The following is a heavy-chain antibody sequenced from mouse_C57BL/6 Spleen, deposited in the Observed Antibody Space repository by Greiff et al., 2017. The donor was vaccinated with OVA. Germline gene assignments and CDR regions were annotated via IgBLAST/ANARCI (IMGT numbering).Heavy chain of an antibody. Sequence: VHVKQSGAELVKPGASVKLSCTASGFNIKDYYMHWVKQRTEQGLEWIGRIDPEDGATKYAPKFQGKATITADTSSNTAYLQLSSLTSEDTAVYYCAPELGRWFAYWGQGTLVTVSA. CDR1: GFNIKDYY. CDR2: IDPEDGAT. CDR3: APELGRWFAY. J-gene: IGHJ3*01. V-gene: IGHV14-2*01. D-gene: IGHD4-1*01.